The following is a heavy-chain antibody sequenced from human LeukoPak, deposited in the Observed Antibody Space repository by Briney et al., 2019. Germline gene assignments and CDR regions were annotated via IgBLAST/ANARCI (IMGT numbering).Heavy chain of an antibody. Sequence: PGGSLRLSCEASGFTFSSYGMNWVRQAPGKGLEWVAYIRSGSSAIYYPASVKGRFTISRDDAKNSLYLQMNSLRVDDTAVYFCARGGPGGDDFDYWGQGTLVTVSS. CDR3: ARGGPGGDDFDY. V-gene: IGHV3-48*04. J-gene: IGHJ4*02. D-gene: IGHD1-26*01. CDR1: GFTFSSYG. CDR2: IRSGSSAI.